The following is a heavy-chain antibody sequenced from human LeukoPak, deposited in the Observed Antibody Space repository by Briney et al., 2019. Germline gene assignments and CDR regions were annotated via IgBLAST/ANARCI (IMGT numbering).Heavy chain of an antibody. V-gene: IGHV3-30*02. Sequence: GGSLRLSCAASGFTFSSYGMHWVRQAPGKGLEWVAFIRYDGSNKNYADSVKGRFTISRDNSKNTLYLQMNSLRAEDTAVYYCAKAGYSSSWYSHYYYYYMDVWGKGTTVTISS. CDR3: AKAGYSSSWYSHYYYYYMDV. CDR2: IRYDGSNK. D-gene: IGHD6-13*01. J-gene: IGHJ6*03. CDR1: GFTFSSYG.